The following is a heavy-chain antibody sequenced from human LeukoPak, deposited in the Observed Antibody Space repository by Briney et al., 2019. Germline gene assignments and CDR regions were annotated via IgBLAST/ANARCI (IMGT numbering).Heavy chain of an antibody. CDR3: AKSNGYGLVDI. CDR2: INHSGST. J-gene: IGHJ3*02. CDR1: GGSFSGYY. V-gene: IGHV4-34*01. Sequence: SETLSLTCAVYGGSFSGYYWSWIRQPPGKGLEWIGEINHSGSTNYSPSLKSRVTISVDTSKNQFSLKLNSVTAADTAVYYCAKSNGYGLVDIWGQGTMVTVSS. D-gene: IGHD3-10*01.